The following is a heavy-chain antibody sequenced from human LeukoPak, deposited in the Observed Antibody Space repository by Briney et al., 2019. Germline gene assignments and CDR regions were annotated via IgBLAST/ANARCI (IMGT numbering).Heavy chain of an antibody. V-gene: IGHV4-34*01. D-gene: IGHD3-10*01. CDR3: ATSPYGSWSYTDY. Sequence: SETLSLTCAVYGGSFSGYYWSWIRQPPGKGLEWIGEINHSGSTNYSPSLKSRVTISVDTSKNQFSLKLSSVTAADTAVYYCATSPYGSWSYTDYWGQGTLVTVSS. CDR2: INHSGST. J-gene: IGHJ4*02. CDR1: GGSFSGYY.